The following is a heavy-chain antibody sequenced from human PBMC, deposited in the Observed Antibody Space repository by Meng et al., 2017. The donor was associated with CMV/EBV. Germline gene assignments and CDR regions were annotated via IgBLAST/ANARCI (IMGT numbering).Heavy chain of an antibody. CDR3: AKTIGYCSSTSCYKPLYYYYGMDV. CDR1: GFTPSSYG. J-gene: IGHJ6*02. D-gene: IGHD2-2*02. CDR2: IRYDGSNK. Sequence: GGSLRLSCAASGFTPSSYGMHWVRQAPGKGLEWVAFIRYDGSNKYYADSVKGRFTISRDNSKNTLYLQMNSLRAEDTAVYYCAKTIGYCSSTSCYKPLYYYYGMDVWGQGTTVTVSS. V-gene: IGHV3-30*02.